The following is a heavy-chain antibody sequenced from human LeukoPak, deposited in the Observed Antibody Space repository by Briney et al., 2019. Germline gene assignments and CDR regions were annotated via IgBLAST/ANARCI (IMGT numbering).Heavy chain of an antibody. V-gene: IGHV3-23*01. CDR3: AKDVTAAAGKFDY. CDR1: GFTFSSYG. Sequence: GGTLRLSCAASGFTFSSYGMSWVRQAPGKGLEWVSAISGSGGSTYYADSVKGRFTISRDNSKNTLYLQMNSLRAEDTAVYYCAKDVTAAAGKFDYWGQGTLVTVSS. D-gene: IGHD6-13*01. CDR2: ISGSGGST. J-gene: IGHJ4*02.